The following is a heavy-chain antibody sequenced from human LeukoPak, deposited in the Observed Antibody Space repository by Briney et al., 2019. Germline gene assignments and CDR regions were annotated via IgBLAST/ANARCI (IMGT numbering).Heavy chain of an antibody. D-gene: IGHD3-9*01. J-gene: IGHJ5*02. V-gene: IGHV1-2*02. Sequence: ASVKVSCKASGYTFTSYDINWVRQAPGQGLEWMGWINPNSGGTNYAQKFQGRVTMTRDTSISTAYMELSRLRSDDTAVYYCARDRYYDILTGYFDPWGQGTLATVSS. CDR3: ARDRYYDILTGYFDP. CDR1: GYTFTSYD. CDR2: INPNSGGT.